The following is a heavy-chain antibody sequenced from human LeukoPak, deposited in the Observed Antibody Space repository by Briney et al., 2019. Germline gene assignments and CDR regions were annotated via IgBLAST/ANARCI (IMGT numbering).Heavy chain of an antibody. D-gene: IGHD2-21*02. J-gene: IGHJ5*02. Sequence: SETLSLTCAVYGGSFRGYYWSWIRQPPGKGLEWIGEINHSGSTNYNPSLKSRVTISVDTSKNQFSLKLSSVTAADTAVYYCARGLPYCGGDCYSGAWFDPWGQGTLVTVSS. CDR1: GGSFRGYY. CDR3: ARGLPYCGGDCYSGAWFDP. V-gene: IGHV4-34*01. CDR2: INHSGST.